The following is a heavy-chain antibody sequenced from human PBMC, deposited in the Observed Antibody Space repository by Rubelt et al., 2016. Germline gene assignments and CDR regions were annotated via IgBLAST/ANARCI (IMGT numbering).Heavy chain of an antibody. V-gene: IGHV4-4*07. CDR2: MYVSGPT. CDR1: GDSITSYY. CDR3: AGLHYEFWSGDSQSPNWFDP. Sequence: QVQLQESGPGLVKPSETLSLTCTVSGDSITSYYWSWIRPPAGKRMEWIGRMYVSGPTPSNPPLQRTVPMSVEPSKNKFCMTLNLVTAADTAVYYFAGLHYEFWSGDSQSPNWFDPWGQGTLVTVSS. D-gene: IGHD3-3*01. J-gene: IGHJ5*02.